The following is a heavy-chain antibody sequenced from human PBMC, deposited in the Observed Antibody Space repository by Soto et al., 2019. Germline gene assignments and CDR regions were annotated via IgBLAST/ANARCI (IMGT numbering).Heavy chain of an antibody. CDR2: ISYDGSNK. Sequence: GGSLRLSCAASGFTFSSYAMHWVRQAPGKGLEWVAVISYDGSNKYYADSVKGRFTISRDNSKNTLYLQMNSLRAEDTAVYYCARVKCSSTSCYVYYYYGMDVWGQGTTVTVSS. D-gene: IGHD2-2*01. J-gene: IGHJ6*02. CDR1: GFTFSSYA. CDR3: ARVKCSSTSCYVYYYYGMDV. V-gene: IGHV3-30-3*01.